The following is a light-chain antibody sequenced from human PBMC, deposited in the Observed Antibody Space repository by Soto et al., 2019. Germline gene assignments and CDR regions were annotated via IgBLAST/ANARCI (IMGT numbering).Light chain of an antibody. Sequence: EIVMTQSPATLSVSPGERVTLSCRASRSVGSNLAWYQQKPGQAPRPLIYDASTRATGLPARFSGSGSGTDFTLTISNLQSEDFAVYYCQQYNTWPPYTFGPGTKVDIK. V-gene: IGKV3-15*01. J-gene: IGKJ2*01. CDR2: DAS. CDR3: QQYNTWPPYT. CDR1: RSVGSN.